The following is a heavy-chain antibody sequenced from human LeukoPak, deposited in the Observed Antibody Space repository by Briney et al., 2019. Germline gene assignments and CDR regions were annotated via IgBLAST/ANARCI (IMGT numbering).Heavy chain of an antibody. CDR3: ARDAILSYYSDGSAYHGFDF. Sequence: ASVKVSCKASGYTFTNFGVSWVRQAPGQGLEWMGWISPYNDNTYSAQKFQGRVTMTTDTPTNTAYMDLRSLRSDDTAMYYCARDAILSYYSDGSAYHGFDFWGQGTLVTVSS. V-gene: IGHV1-18*01. J-gene: IGHJ4*02. CDR1: GYTFTNFG. CDR2: ISPYNDNT. D-gene: IGHD3-22*01.